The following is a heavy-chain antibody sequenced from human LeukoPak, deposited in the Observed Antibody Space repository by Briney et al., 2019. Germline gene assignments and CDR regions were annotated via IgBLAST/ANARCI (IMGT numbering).Heavy chain of an antibody. CDR1: GFTFSSYG. CDR2: IWYDGSNK. J-gene: IGHJ4*02. Sequence: GGSLRLSCAASGFTFSSYGMHWVRQAPGKGLEWVAVIWYDGSNKYYADSVKGRFTISRDNSKNTLYLQMNSLRAEDTAVYYCARSVGATAFDYWGQGTLVTVSS. CDR3: ARSVGATAFDY. D-gene: IGHD1-26*01. V-gene: IGHV3-33*01.